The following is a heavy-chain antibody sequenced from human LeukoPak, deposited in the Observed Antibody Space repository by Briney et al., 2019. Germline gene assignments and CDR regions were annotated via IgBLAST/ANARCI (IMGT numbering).Heavy chain of an antibody. D-gene: IGHD3-16*02. V-gene: IGHV1-18*01. CDR3: ARDKNYRFDY. CDR1: GYTFTDNG. CDR2: ISANSGKT. J-gene: IGHJ4*02. Sequence: AASVKVSCKASGYTFTDNGISWVRQAPGEGLEWMGWISANSGKTNYARRFQGRVTMTRETSSSTVYMELRSLRSDDTAVYFCARDKNYRFDYWGQGTLVSVTS.